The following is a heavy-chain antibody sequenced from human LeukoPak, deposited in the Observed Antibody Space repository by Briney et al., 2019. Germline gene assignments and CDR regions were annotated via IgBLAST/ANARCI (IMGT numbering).Heavy chain of an antibody. D-gene: IGHD6-6*01. CDR1: GFTFSGYG. J-gene: IGHJ4*02. CDR2: ISYDGSNK. CDR3: AKDRSYSSSTPYYFDY. V-gene: IGHV3-30*18. Sequence: GKSLRLSCAASGFTFSGYGMHWVRQAPDKGLEWVAVISYDGSNKYYADSVKGRFTISRDNSKNTLYLQMNSLRAEDTAVYYCAKDRSYSSSTPYYFDYWGQGTLVTVSS.